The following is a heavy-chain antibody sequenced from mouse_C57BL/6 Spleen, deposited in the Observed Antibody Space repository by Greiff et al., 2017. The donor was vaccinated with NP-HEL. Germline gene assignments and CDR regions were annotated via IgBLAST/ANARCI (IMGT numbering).Heavy chain of an antibody. CDR3: ARLTTTVVAWYFDV. Sequence: QVQLQQPGAELVMPGASVKLSCKASGYTFTSYWMHWVKQRPGQGLEWIGEIDPSDSYTNYNQKFKGKSTLTVDKSSSTAYMQLSSLTSEDSAVYCCARLTTTVVAWYFDVWGTGTTVTVSS. V-gene: IGHV1-69*01. CDR2: IDPSDSYT. D-gene: IGHD1-1*01. CDR1: GYTFTSYW. J-gene: IGHJ1*03.